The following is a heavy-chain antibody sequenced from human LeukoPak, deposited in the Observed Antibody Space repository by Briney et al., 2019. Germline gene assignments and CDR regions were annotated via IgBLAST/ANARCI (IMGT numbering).Heavy chain of an antibody. CDR3: AVDNRDF. CDR1: GASVGDYY. J-gene: IGHJ4*02. V-gene: IGHV4-4*07. Sequence: SETLSLTCTVSGASVGDYYWSWIRQAAGKGLEWLGRIYTSGNTIYNPSLQGRVTISVDVYKNHLSLRLSSMTAAGTGIYYCAVDNRDFWGQGTLVTVSS. D-gene: IGHD2/OR15-2a*01. CDR2: IYTSGNT.